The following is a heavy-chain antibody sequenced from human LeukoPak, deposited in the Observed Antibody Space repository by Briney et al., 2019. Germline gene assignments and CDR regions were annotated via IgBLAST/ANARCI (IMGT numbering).Heavy chain of an antibody. J-gene: IGHJ4*02. Sequence: GGSLRLSCAASGFSFSDHYMAWIRQAPGKGLEWVSYVSGSGNTIYHADSVKGRFTISRDTAKNTLYLQMNSLRAEDTAVYYCVAEERDFDCWGQGVLVTVSS. V-gene: IGHV3-11*04. CDR3: VAEERDFDC. CDR1: GFSFSDHY. CDR2: VSGSGNTI. D-gene: IGHD6-13*01.